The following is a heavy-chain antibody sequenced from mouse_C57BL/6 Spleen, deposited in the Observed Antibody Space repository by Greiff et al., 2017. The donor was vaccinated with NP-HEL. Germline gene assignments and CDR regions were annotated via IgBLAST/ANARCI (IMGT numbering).Heavy chain of an antibody. CDR2: FYPGSGSI. CDR1: GYTFTEYT. CDR3: ARHEARDYYGSSLYYFDY. Sequence: QVQLQQSGAELVKPGASVKLSCKASGYTFTEYTIHWVKQRSGQGLEWIGWFYPGSGSIKYNEKFKDKATLTADKSSSTVYMELSRLTSEDSAVYFCARHEARDYYGSSLYYFDYWGQGTTLTVSS. D-gene: IGHD1-1*01. J-gene: IGHJ2*01. V-gene: IGHV1-62-2*01.